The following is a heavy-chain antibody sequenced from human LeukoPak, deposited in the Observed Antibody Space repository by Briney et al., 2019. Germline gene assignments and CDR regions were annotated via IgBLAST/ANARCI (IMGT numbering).Heavy chain of an antibody. CDR2: IYYSGST. CDR3: ARSLAVAVSSDY. V-gene: IGHV4-59*01. Sequence: PSETLSLTCTVSGGSISSYYWSWIRQPPGKGLEWIGYIYYSGSTNYNPSLKSRVTISVDTSKNQFSLKLSSVTAADTAVYYCARSLAVAVSSDYWGQGTLVTVSS. J-gene: IGHJ4*02. D-gene: IGHD6-19*01. CDR1: GGSISSYY.